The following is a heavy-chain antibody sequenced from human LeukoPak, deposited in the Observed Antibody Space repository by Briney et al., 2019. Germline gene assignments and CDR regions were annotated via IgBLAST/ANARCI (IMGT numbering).Heavy chain of an antibody. J-gene: IGHJ4*02. V-gene: IGHV4-39*07. Sequence: TSETLSLTCTVSGGSISSSSYYWGWIRQPPGKGLEWIGEINHSGSTNYNPSLKSRVTISVDTSKNQFSLKLSSVTAADTAVYYCARAGGNSAFDYWGQGTLVTVSS. CDR2: INHSGST. CDR3: ARAGGNSAFDY. D-gene: IGHD4-23*01. CDR1: GGSISSSSYY.